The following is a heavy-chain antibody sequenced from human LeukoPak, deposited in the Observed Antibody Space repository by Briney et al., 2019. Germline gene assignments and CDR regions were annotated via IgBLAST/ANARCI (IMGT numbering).Heavy chain of an antibody. CDR2: ISSSGSFL. V-gene: IGHV3-21*01. CDR1: GFTFSSYA. CDR3: ARGLFGVINPADY. Sequence: GGSLRLSCAASGFTFSSYAMYWVRQAPGKGLEWVSSISSSGSFLYYADSVKGRFTISRDNAKNSLYLQMNSLRVEDTAVYFCARGLFGVINPADYWGQGTLVTVSS. J-gene: IGHJ4*02. D-gene: IGHD3-3*01.